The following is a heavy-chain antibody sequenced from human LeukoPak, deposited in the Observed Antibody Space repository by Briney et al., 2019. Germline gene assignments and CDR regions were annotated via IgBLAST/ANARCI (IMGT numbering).Heavy chain of an antibody. CDR3: ARVEQWLVPYYYYGIDV. Sequence: ASVKVSCKASGYTFTSYYMHWVRQAPGQGLEWMGWINPNGGGTNYAQKFQGRVTMTRDTSISTAYMELSRLRSDDTAVYYCARVEQWLVPYYYYGIDVWGQGTTVTVSS. V-gene: IGHV1-2*02. J-gene: IGHJ6*02. CDR2: INPNGGGT. D-gene: IGHD6-19*01. CDR1: GYTFTSYY.